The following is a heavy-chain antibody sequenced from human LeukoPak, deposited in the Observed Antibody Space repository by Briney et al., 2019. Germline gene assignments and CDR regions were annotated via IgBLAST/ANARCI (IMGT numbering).Heavy chain of an antibody. Sequence: SVKVSCKASGGTFSSYAISWVRQAPGQGLEGMGGIIPICVTENYARNFQRRVTISTYASTSTAYMELSSLRSEDTAVYYCARDLGYYYSSGYYYEGSDYWGQGTLVTVSS. CDR2: IIPICVTE. D-gene: IGHD3-22*01. CDR1: GGTFSSYA. V-gene: IGHV1-69*05. J-gene: IGHJ4*02. CDR3: ARDLGYYYSSGYYYEGSDY.